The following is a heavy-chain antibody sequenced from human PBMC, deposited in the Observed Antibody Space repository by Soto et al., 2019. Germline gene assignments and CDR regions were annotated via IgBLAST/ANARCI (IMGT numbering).Heavy chain of an antibody. J-gene: IGHJ5*02. CDR3: AILGLDVDA. Sequence: QVQLVQSGAEVQKPGSSANVSCKASGDTPSTYAISWVRQAPGQGLEWMGGIIPILGTPNYAQRFQCRITISADTSTRPTYMELNSVTSDDTAVFYCAILGLDVDAWGQGTVVIVSS. CDR1: GDTPSTYA. CDR2: IIPILGTP. D-gene: IGHD3-16*01. V-gene: IGHV1-69*14.